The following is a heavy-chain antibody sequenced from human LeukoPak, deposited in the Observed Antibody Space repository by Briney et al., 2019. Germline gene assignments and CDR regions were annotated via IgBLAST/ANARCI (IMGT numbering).Heavy chain of an antibody. J-gene: IGHJ6*03. CDR3: ARARQLVGYYYMDV. CDR1: GFTFSGYS. CDR2: MGSGSAYI. Sequence: PGGSLRLSCAASGFTFSGYSMNWVRQAPGRGLEWVSYMGSGSAYIYYADSVKGRFTISRDNAKNSLYLQMNSLRAEDTAVYYCARARQLVGYYYMDVWGKGTTVTVSS. D-gene: IGHD6-6*01. V-gene: IGHV3-21*01.